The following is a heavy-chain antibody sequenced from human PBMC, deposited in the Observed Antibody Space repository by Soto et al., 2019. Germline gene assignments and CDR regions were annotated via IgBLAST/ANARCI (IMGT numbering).Heavy chain of an antibody. V-gene: IGHV3-74*01. D-gene: IGHD4-17*01. CDR1: GFTFSSYW. J-gene: IGHJ5*02. Sequence: GSLRLSCAASGFTFSSYWMHWVRKAPGKGLVWVSRINSDGSSTSYADSVKGRFTISRDNARNTLYLQMNSLRAEDTAVYYCAREIYYGDYVRSSWFDPWGQGTLVTVSS. CDR3: AREIYYGDYVRSSWFDP. CDR2: INSDGSST.